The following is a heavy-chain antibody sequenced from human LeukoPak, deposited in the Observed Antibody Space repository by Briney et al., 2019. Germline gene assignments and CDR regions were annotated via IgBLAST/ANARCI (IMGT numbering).Heavy chain of an antibody. Sequence: PGRSLRLSCAASGFTFSTLTMYWVRQAPDKGLEWVAVISHEGSIQYYADSVRGRFTISRDNSKKTVSLQMNSLRGEDTAVYFCVGDRIPGPPDYFDYWGQGTLVTVSS. D-gene: IGHD1-14*01. J-gene: IGHJ4*02. CDR2: ISHEGSIQ. V-gene: IGHV3-30-3*01. CDR3: VGDRIPGPPDYFDY. CDR1: GFTFSTLT.